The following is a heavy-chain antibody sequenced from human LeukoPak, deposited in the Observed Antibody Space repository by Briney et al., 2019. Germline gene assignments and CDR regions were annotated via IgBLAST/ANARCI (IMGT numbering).Heavy chain of an antibody. CDR3: ARVLGIAVAGFNYFDY. V-gene: IGHV3-48*04. Sequence: PGGSLRLSCAASGFTFSSYSMNWVRQAPGKGLEWVSYISSSSSTIYYADSVKGRFTISRDNAKNSLYLQMNSLRAEDTAVYYCARVLGIAVAGFNYFDYWGQGTLVTVSS. D-gene: IGHD6-19*01. CDR2: ISSSSSTI. J-gene: IGHJ4*02. CDR1: GFTFSSYS.